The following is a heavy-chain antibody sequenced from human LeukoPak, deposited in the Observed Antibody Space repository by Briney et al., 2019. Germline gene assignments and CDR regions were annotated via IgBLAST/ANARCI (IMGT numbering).Heavy chain of an antibody. D-gene: IGHD3-10*01. CDR2: INPKGGGT. CDR1: GYSFTGHY. CDR3: ARNLWFGESSDAFDM. J-gene: IGHJ3*02. V-gene: IGHV1-2*02. Sequence: ASVKVSCKASGYSFTGHYMHWVRQAPGQGLEWMGWINPKGGGTNYAQKFQGRVTMTRDTSISTAYMDMSSLRSEDTAVYYCARNLWFGESSDAFDMWGQGTMVTVSS.